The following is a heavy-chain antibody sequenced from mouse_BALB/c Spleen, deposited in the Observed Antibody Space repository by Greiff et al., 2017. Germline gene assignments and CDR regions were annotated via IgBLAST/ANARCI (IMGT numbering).Heavy chain of an antibody. Sequence: VKLQESGAELVRPGTSVKVSCKASGYAFTNYLIEWVKQRPGQGLEWIGVINPGSGGTNYNEKFKGKATLTADKSSSTAYMQLSSLTSDDSAVYFCARSGNYVVDYWGQGTTLTVSS. J-gene: IGHJ2*01. CDR1: GYAFTNYL. CDR3: ARSGNYVVDY. V-gene: IGHV1-54*01. CDR2: INPGSGGT. D-gene: IGHD2-1*01.